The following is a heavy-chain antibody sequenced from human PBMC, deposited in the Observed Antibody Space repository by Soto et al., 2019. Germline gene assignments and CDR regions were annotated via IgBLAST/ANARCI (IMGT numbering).Heavy chain of an antibody. CDR1: GGSISSYY. J-gene: IGHJ6*02. D-gene: IGHD6-19*01. CDR3: ARDHIAVAGSHYYYGMDV. Sequence: SETLSLTCTVSGGSISSYYWSWIRQPPGKGLEWIGYIYYSGSTNYNPSLKSRVTISVDTSKNQFSLKLSSVTAADTAVYYCARDHIAVAGSHYYYGMDVWGQGTTVTVSS. V-gene: IGHV4-59*01. CDR2: IYYSGST.